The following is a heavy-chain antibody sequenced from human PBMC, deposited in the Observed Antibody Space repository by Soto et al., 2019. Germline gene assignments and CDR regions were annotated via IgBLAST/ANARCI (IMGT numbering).Heavy chain of an antibody. V-gene: IGHV1-18*01. CDR3: ARDGQESLTGWFDY. J-gene: IGHJ4*02. CDR2: ISAYNGNT. Sequence: ASVKVTCKASGYTFTSYGISWVRQAPGQGLEWMGWISAYNGNTNYAQKLQGRVTMTTDTSTSTAYMERRSQRSDDTAVYYCARDGQESLTGWFDYWGQRALGTAFS. D-gene: IGHD3-9*01. CDR1: GYTFTSYG.